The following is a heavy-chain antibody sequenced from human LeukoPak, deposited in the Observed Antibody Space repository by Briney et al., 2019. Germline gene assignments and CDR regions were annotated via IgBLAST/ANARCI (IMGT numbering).Heavy chain of an antibody. CDR3: ASHLIGDSGGYYLGTYAY. CDR2: IKEDRSEK. D-gene: IGHD3-22*01. J-gene: IGHJ4*02. V-gene: IGHV3-7*05. Sequence: GGSLRLSCAASGFTFSSYWMSWVRQAPGKGLEWVANIKEDRSEKYYVDSVKGRFTISRDNAKNSLYLQMDSLRAEDSAVYYCASHLIGDSGGYYLGTYAYWGQGTLVTVSS. CDR1: GFTFSSYW.